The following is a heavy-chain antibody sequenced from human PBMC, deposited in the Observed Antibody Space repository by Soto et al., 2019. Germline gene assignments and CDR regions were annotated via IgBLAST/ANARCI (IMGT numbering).Heavy chain of an antibody. CDR3: ARVPPGDY. J-gene: IGHJ4*02. CDR1: GFTVSTNY. V-gene: IGHV3-66*01. Sequence: EVQLVESGGGLVQPGGSLRLSCAASGFTVSTNYMSWVRQAPGKGLEWVSVIYSDDSTYYADSVKGRFTISRDNSKNALYLQMNSLRVEATAVYYCARVPPGDYWGQGTLVTVSS. CDR2: IYSDDST.